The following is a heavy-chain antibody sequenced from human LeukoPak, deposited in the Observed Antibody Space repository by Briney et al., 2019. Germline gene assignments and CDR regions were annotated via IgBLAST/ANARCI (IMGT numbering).Heavy chain of an antibody. CDR2: IYYSGST. CDR1: GGSISSSSYY. V-gene: IGHV4-39*01. Sequence: SETLSLTCTVSGGSISSSSYYWGWIRQPPGKGLEWIGSIYYSGSTYYNPSLKSRVTISVDTSKNQFSLKLSSVTAADTAVYYCAAPENSNYGTSDYWGQGTLVTVSS. CDR3: AAPENSNYGTSDY. J-gene: IGHJ4*02. D-gene: IGHD4-11*01.